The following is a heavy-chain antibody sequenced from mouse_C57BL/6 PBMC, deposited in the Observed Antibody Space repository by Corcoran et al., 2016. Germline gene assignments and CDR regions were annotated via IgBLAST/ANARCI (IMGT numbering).Heavy chain of an antibody. V-gene: IGHV8-12*01. D-gene: IGHD1-1*01. J-gene: IGHJ2*01. CDR1: GFSLRTSGMG. CDR3: ARSEILRYFDY. Sequence: QVTLKESGPGILQSSQTLSLSCSFSGFSLRTSGMGVSWIRQPSGKGLEWLAHIYWDDDKRHNPSLKSRLTISKDTSRNQVFLKITSVDTADTATYYCARSEILRYFDYWGQGTTLTVSS. CDR2: IYWDDDK.